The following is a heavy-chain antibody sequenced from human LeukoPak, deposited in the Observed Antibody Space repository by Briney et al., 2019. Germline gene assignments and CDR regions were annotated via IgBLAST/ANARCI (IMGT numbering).Heavy chain of an antibody. V-gene: IGHV1-69*04. CDR2: IIPILGIA. CDR3: ARDPAPEYCSSTSCQAFDY. Sequence: GASVKVSCKASGGTFSSYTISWVRQAPGQGLEWMGRIIPILGIANYAQKLQGRVTITADKSTSTAYMELSSLRSEDTAVYYCARDPAPEYCSSTSCQAFDYWGQGTLVTVSS. CDR1: GGTFSSYT. J-gene: IGHJ4*02. D-gene: IGHD2-2*01.